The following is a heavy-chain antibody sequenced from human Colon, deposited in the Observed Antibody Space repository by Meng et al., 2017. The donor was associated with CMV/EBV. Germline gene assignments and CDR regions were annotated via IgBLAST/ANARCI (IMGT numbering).Heavy chain of an antibody. J-gene: IGHJ4*02. CDR2: VSYTGSA. CDR1: GDSSGSYY. V-gene: IGHV4-59*01. Sequence: GSLRLSCSVSGDSSGSYYWSWIRQPPGKGLEWIGYVSYTGSATYNPALESRVTISIITPESQFSLKLSSVTAADSAVYYCARAQNVIPELFDSWGQGTLVTVSS. D-gene: IGHD2/OR15-2a*01. CDR3: ARAQNVIPELFDS.